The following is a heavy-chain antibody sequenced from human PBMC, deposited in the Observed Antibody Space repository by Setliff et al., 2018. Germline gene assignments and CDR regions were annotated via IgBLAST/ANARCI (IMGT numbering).Heavy chain of an antibody. D-gene: IGHD1-26*01. CDR2: ISGSGGST. J-gene: IGHJ4*02. V-gene: IGHV3-23*01. Sequence: PGESLKISCAASGFTFSSYAMSWVRQAPGKGLEWVSAISGSGGSTYYADSVKGRFTISRDNSKNTLYLQMNSLRAEGTAVYYCAKDCSSSGSYYGQGTLVTVSS. CDR1: GFTFSSYA. CDR3: AKDCSSSGSY.